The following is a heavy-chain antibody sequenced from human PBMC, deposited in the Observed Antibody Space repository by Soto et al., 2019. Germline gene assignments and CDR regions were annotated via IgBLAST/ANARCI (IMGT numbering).Heavy chain of an antibody. CDR1: GFTFGNAW. CDR2: IKSKIHGGTK. CDR3: TTVHFDVLTGSFDY. V-gene: IGHV3-15*07. Sequence: EVHLVESGGGLVKPGGSLRLSCAASGFTFGNAWMNWFRQAPGKGLEWVGRIKSKIHGGTKDYAAPVRGRFTISRDDSKNTLFLQMNSLKTEDAAVYYCTTVHFDVLTGSFDYWGQGTLVTVSS. D-gene: IGHD3-9*01. J-gene: IGHJ4*02.